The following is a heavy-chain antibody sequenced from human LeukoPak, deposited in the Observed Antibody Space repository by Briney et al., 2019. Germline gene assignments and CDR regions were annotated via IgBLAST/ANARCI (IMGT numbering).Heavy chain of an antibody. CDR3: ARVVRLPPAYYYYYYMDV. CDR2: IYYSGST. D-gene: IGHD5-18*01. CDR1: GGSISSHY. J-gene: IGHJ6*03. V-gene: IGHV4-59*11. Sequence: SETLSLTCTVSGGSISSHYWSWIRQPPGKGLEWIGYIYYSGSTNYNPSLKSRVTISVDTSKNQFSLKLSSVTAADTAVYYCARVVRLPPAYYYYYYMDVWGKGTTVTVSS.